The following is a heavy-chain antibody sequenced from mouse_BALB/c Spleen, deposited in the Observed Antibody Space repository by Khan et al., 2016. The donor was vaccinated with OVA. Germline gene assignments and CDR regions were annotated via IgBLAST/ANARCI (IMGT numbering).Heavy chain of an antibody. CDR1: GYSFTNYI. J-gene: IGHJ3*01. CDR3: ARDYGRSFWFAH. Sequence: VQLQQSGPELVKPGASVKISCQASGYSFTNYIIHWVKQKPGQGLEWIGYINPYNDGAKYNEKFKGKATLTSDKSYSTAYMELSGLTFEDSAVYYCARDYGRSFWFAHWGQGTLVTVSA. D-gene: IGHD1-1*01. CDR2: INPYNDGA. V-gene: IGHV1S136*01.